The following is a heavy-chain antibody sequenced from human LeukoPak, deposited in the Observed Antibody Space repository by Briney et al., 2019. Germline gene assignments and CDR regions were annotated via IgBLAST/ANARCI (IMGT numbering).Heavy chain of an antibody. CDR3: ARGWDDFWSGYLDY. V-gene: IGHV4-59*01. J-gene: IGHJ4*02. CDR2: IYYSGST. CDR1: GGSISSYY. D-gene: IGHD3-3*01. Sequence: SETPSLTCTVSGGSISSYYWSWIRQPPGMGLEWIGYIYYSGSTNYNPSLKSRVTISVDTSKNQFSLKLSSVTAADTAVYYCARGWDDFWSGYLDYWGQGTLVTVSS.